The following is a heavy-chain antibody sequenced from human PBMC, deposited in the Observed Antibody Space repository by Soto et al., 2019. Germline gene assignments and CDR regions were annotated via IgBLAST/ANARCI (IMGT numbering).Heavy chain of an antibody. J-gene: IGHJ6*02. CDR2: TFYRSKWYN. Sequence: SQTLSLTCVISVDSVSSNSAGWNWISQSPSRGLEWLGRTFYRSKWYNDYAVSLKGRISINADTSKNQFSLQLNSVTHEDTAVYSCARVEYTESESDHGTDVWGQGTTVTVSS. D-gene: IGHD2-2*02. V-gene: IGHV6-1*01. CDR1: VDSVSSNSAG. CDR3: ARVEYTESESDHGTDV.